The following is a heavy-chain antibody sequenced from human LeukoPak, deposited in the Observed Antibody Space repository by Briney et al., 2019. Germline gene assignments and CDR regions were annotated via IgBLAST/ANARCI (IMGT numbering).Heavy chain of an antibody. CDR2: IYRGGST. CDR3: AKGSNYDILTGYRQTYYFDY. CDR1: GFTVSSNY. D-gene: IGHD3-9*01. J-gene: IGHJ4*02. Sequence: GGSLRLSCAASGFTVSSNYMSWVRQAPGKGLEWVSVIYRGGSTYYADSVKGRFTISRDNSKNTLYLQMNSLRAEDTAVYYCAKGSNYDILTGYRQTYYFDYWGQGTLVTVSS. V-gene: IGHV3-53*01.